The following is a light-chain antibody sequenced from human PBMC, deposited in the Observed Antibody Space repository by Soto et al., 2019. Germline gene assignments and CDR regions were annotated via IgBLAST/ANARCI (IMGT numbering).Light chain of an antibody. J-gene: IGKJ5*01. V-gene: IGKV3-15*01. CDR2: RAS. CDR1: QSVSDN. Sequence: EVLMTQSPDTLYVSAGVRVTLSCRASQSVSDNLAWYQQKPGQGPRLLVYRASTRTLGIPARFSGSESGTEFTPTISSLQSEDFAVYYCQQYNTWPITFGQGTRLEI. CDR3: QQYNTWPIT.